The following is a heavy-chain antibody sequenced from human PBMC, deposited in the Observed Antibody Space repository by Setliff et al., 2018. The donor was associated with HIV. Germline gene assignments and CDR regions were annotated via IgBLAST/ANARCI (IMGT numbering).Heavy chain of an antibody. CDR1: GFSLSTSGMC. V-gene: IGHV2-70*11. CDR3: ARMRGGDCYSGFDY. D-gene: IGHD2-21*02. Sequence: SGPTLVNPTPRLTLTCTFSGFSLSTSGMCVSWIRQPPGKALEWLARIDWDDDKYYSTSLKTRLTISKDTSKNQVGLTMTNMDPVDTATYYCARMRGGDCYSGFDYWGQGTLVTVSS. J-gene: IGHJ4*02. CDR2: IDWDDDK.